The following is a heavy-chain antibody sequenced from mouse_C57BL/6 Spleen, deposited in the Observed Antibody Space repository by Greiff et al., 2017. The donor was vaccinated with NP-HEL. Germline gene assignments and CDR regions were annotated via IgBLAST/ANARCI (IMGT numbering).Heavy chain of an antibody. CDR1: GFNIKDYY. CDR3: AFYYDYDALAY. D-gene: IGHD2-4*01. CDR2: IDPEDGET. V-gene: IGHV14-2*01. Sequence: EVQLQQSGAELVKPGASVKLSCTASGFNIKDYYMHWVKQRTEQGLEWIGRIDPEDGETKYVPKFQGKATITADTSSNTAYLQLSSLTSEDTAVYYCAFYYDYDALAYWGQGTLVTVSA. J-gene: IGHJ3*01.